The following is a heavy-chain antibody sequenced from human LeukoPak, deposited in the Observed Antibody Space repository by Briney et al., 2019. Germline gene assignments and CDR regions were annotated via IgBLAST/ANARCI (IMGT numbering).Heavy chain of an antibody. CDR2: IIPIFGSA. V-gene: IGHV1-69*01. Sequence: ASVKVSCKASGGTFSSYAISWVRQAPGQGLEWMGGIIPIFGSANYVQKFQGRVTIAADESTSTAYMELSSLRSEDTAIYYCARARDRYDVLTGFASLYYGMDVWGRGTTVTVSS. J-gene: IGHJ6*02. D-gene: IGHD3-9*01. CDR3: ARARDRYDVLTGFASLYYGMDV. CDR1: GGTFSSYA.